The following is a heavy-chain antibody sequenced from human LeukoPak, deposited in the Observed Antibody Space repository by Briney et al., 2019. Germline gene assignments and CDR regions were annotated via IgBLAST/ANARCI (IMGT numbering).Heavy chain of an antibody. CDR1: RFVFTNYY. Sequence: GGSLRLSCVASRFVFTNYYMSWVRQTPGKGLDWIATISADGHTKYYADSAEGRFTISRDNAKDSFYLQMNSLRADDAAVYFCARAGTCGGYKVFDSWGHGTLVTVSS. J-gene: IGHJ5*01. CDR3: ARAGTCGGYKVFDS. CDR2: ISADGHTK. V-gene: IGHV3-11*01. D-gene: IGHD5-24*01.